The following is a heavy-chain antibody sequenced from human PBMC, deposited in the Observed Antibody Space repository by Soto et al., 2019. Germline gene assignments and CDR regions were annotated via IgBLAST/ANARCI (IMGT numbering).Heavy chain of an antibody. CDR3: VRDDYYYYGMDV. CDR1: GYSFTSYW. Sequence: GESLKISCKGSGYSFTSYWISWVRQMPGKGLEWMGRIDPSDSYTNYSPSFQGHVTISADKSISTAYLQWSSLKASDTAMYYCVRDDYYYYGMDVWGQGTTVTVSS. CDR2: IDPSDSYT. J-gene: IGHJ6*02. V-gene: IGHV5-10-1*01.